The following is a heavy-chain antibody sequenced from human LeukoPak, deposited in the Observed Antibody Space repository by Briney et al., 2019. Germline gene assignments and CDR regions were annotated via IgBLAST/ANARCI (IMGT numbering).Heavy chain of an antibody. D-gene: IGHD3-16*01. J-gene: IGHJ4*02. CDR1: GYTFNNYA. V-gene: IGHV7-4-1*02. CDR3: ARGGEGLVAPSY. Sequence: GASVKVSCKASGYTFNNYAMHWVRQAPGQGLEWMGWINTKTGTPTYAPGFTGRFVFLLDTSVSAAYLQISSLKADDAAVYYCARGGEGLVAPSYWGQGTLVTVSS. CDR2: INTKTGTP.